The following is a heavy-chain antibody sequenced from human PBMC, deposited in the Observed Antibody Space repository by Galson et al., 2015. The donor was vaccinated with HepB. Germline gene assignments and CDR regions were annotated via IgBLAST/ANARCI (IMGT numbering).Heavy chain of an antibody. CDR3: ARDCPPGTGEVWSAFDI. CDR2: IFSYNGNT. Sequence: SVKVSCKASGYSFTNYGISWVRQAPGQGLEWMGWIFSYNGNTNYGQKFQGRVTMTADTSTNTAYMELRSLRSDDTAVYYCARDCPPGTGEVWSAFDIWGRGTMVIVSS. CDR1: GYSFTNYG. D-gene: IGHD6-13*01. J-gene: IGHJ3*02. V-gene: IGHV1-18*01.